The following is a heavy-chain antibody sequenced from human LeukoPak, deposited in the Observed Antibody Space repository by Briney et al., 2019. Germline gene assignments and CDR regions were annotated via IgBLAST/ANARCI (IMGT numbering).Heavy chain of an antibody. CDR3: ARSPKAAAGITSFWYFDL. D-gene: IGHD6-13*01. Sequence: GASVKVSCKASGYTFTSYGISWVRQAPGQGLEWMGWISAYNGNTNYAQKLQGRVTMTTDTSTSTAYMELRSLRSDDTAVYYCARSPKAAAGITSFWYFDLWGRGTLVTVSS. CDR2: ISAYNGNT. J-gene: IGHJ2*01. V-gene: IGHV1-18*01. CDR1: GYTFTSYG.